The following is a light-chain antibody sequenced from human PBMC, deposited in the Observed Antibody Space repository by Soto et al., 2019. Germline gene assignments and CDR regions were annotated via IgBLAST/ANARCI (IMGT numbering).Light chain of an antibody. V-gene: IGLV2-14*03. CDR1: SSDVGGYNY. J-gene: IGLJ1*01. Sequence: QSVLTQPASVSGSPGQSITISCTGTSSDVGGYNYVSWYQQHPGKAPKLVIYDVSNRPSGISNRFSGSKSGNTASLIISGLQAEDEADYYCNSYTSSSAFVFGTGTKLTV. CDR3: NSYTSSSAFV. CDR2: DVS.